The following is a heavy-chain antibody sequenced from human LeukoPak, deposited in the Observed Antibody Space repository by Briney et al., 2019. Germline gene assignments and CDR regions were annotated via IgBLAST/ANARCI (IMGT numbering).Heavy chain of an antibody. J-gene: IGHJ4*02. V-gene: IGHV3-23*01. CDR1: GFTFSSDA. Sequence: PGGSLRLSCAASGFTFSSDAMSWVRQAPGKGLEWVSAISGSGGSTYYADSVKGRFTISRDNSKNTLYLQMNSLRAEDTAAYYCAKDQLLLWFGELLPPDYWGQGTLVTVSS. D-gene: IGHD3-10*01. CDR3: AKDQLLLWFGELLPPDY. CDR2: ISGSGGST.